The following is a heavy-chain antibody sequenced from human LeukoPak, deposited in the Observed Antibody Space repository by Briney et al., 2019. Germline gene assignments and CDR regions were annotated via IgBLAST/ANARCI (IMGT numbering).Heavy chain of an antibody. Sequence: GGSLRLSCAASGFTFSSYVMSWVRQAPGKGLEWVSAISGSGGSTYYADSVKGRFTVSRDNSKNTLYLQMNSLRAEDTAVYYCAKDPRVIVVGDAFDIWGQGTMVIVSS. CDR2: ISGSGGST. J-gene: IGHJ3*02. CDR1: GFTFSSYV. D-gene: IGHD3-22*01. V-gene: IGHV3-23*01. CDR3: AKDPRVIVVGDAFDI.